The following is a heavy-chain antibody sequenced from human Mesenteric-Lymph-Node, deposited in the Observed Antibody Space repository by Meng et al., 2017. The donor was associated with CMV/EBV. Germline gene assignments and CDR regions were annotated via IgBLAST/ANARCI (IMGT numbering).Heavy chain of an antibody. V-gene: IGHV1-46*01. J-gene: IGHJ4*02. Sequence: ASVKVSCKASGYIFTTYYMHWVRQAPGQGLEWMGVINPSGGSTSYAQKFQGRVTMTRDTSSGTVYMELSSLRSDDTAVYYCARDTGESLQTFYYGSETYYDFWGQGTLVTVSS. CDR2: INPSGGST. CDR1: GYIFTTYY. CDR3: ARDTGESLQTFYYGSETYYDF. D-gene: IGHD3-10*01.